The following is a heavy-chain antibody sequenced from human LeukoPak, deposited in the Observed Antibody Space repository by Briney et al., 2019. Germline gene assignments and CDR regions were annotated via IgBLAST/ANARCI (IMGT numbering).Heavy chain of an antibody. CDR1: GFTFSSYW. D-gene: IGHD3-3*01. CDR2: TNRDGSST. Sequence: GGSLRLSCAASGFTFSSYWMHWVRQAPGKGPVWVARTNRDGSSTAYADSVKGRFTISKDNAKNTLYLLMNSLRAEDTAVYYCARDSVEWYIFDYWGQGTLVAVSS. J-gene: IGHJ4*02. V-gene: IGHV3-74*01. CDR3: ARDSVEWYIFDY.